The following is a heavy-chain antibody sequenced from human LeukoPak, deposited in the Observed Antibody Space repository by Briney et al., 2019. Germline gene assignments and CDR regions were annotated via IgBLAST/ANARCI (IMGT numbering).Heavy chain of an antibody. CDR3: AREEYQLNYYYYMDV. CDR2: ISSSSSTI. CDR1: GFTFSSYS. Sequence: GGSLRLSCAASGFTFSSYSMNRVRQAPGKGLEWVSYISSSSSTIYYADSVKGRFTISRDNAKNSLYLQMNSLRAEDTAVYYCAREEYQLNYYYYMDVWGKGTTVTVSS. V-gene: IGHV3-48*01. D-gene: IGHD2-2*01. J-gene: IGHJ6*03.